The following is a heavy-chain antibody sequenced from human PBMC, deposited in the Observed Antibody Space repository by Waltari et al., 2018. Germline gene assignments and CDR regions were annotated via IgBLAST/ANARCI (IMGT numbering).Heavy chain of an antibody. CDR1: GVSLSSDSYL. CDR3: VAYYDKYDGLRPHGFDI. Sequence: QVQLQESGPGLVKPSQTLSLTCPASGVSLSSDSYLWIGNRPAAWKELEWMGRIYARGKTDYNPSLKSRLTMSSDTSKSQFSMNLNSVTAADTAVYYCVAYYDKYDGLRPHGFDIWGQGTMVTVSS. V-gene: IGHV4-61*02. CDR2: IYARGKT. J-gene: IGHJ3*02. D-gene: IGHD3-22*01.